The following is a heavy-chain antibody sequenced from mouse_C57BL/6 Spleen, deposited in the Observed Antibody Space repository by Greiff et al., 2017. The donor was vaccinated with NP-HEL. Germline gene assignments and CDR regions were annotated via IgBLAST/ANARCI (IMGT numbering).Heavy chain of an antibody. CDR2: IWRGGST. J-gene: IGHJ4*01. CDR1: GFSLTSYG. Sequence: VQLQQSGPGLVQPSQSLSITCTVSGFSLTSYGVHWVRQSPGKGLEWLGVIWRGGSTDYNAAFMSRLSITKDNSKSQVFFKMNSLQADDTAIYYCAKTGFGSSPLGYAMDYWGQGTSVTVSS. D-gene: IGHD1-1*01. CDR3: AKTGFGSSPLGYAMDY. V-gene: IGHV2-5*01.